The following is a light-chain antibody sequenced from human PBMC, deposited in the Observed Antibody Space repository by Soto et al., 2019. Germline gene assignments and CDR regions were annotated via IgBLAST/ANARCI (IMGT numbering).Light chain of an antibody. CDR1: NSDVGAYNY. V-gene: IGLV2-14*01. J-gene: IGLJ2*01. CDR3: ISYTSGGTVV. Sequence: QSALTQPASVSGSPGQSLTISCTGTNSDVGAYNYFSWYQQHPGKPPKLVIYQVTNRPSGVSDRFSGSKSGSTASLTISGLQAEDEADYYCISYTSGGTVVFGGGTKLTFL. CDR2: QVT.